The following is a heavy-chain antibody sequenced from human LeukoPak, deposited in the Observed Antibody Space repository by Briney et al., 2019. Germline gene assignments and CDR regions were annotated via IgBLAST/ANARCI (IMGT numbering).Heavy chain of an antibody. CDR1: GGSISSSNW. CDR3: ARLGIVAMLDY. D-gene: IGHD5-12*01. Sequence: KPSGTLSLTCAVSGGSISSSNWWSWVRQPPGKGLEWIGEIYHSGSTNYNPSLKSRVTISVDNSKNQFSLKLSSVTAADTAVYYCARLGIVAMLDYWGQGTLVTVSS. V-gene: IGHV4-4*02. CDR2: IYHSGST. J-gene: IGHJ4*02.